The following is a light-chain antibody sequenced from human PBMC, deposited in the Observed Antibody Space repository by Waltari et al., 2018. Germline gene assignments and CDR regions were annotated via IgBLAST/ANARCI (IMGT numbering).Light chain of an antibody. CDR3: AVWDDSLNGVV. Sequence: QSVLTQPPSASATPGQRVTISCSGSRSNTGSHPVTWYHQLPGTAPKLLIYTNNQRPSGVPDRFSGSNSGPSASLAISGLQSEDEADYYCAVWDDSLNGVVFGGGTKLTVL. CDR2: TNN. J-gene: IGLJ2*01. V-gene: IGLV1-44*01. CDR1: RSNTGSHP.